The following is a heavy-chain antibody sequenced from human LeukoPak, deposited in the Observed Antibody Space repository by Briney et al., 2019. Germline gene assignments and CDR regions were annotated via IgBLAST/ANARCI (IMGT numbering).Heavy chain of an antibody. CDR3: VSPRGFSYGYFDY. D-gene: IGHD5-18*01. V-gene: IGHV4-39*01. CDR2: IYYSKNT. J-gene: IGHJ4*02. CDR1: GGSISSSSAY. Sequence: SETLSLTCTVSGGSISSSSAYWGWFHSPPGKGLEWFGSIYYSKNTYYNPSLKSRVTISADTSKNQCSLTLGSVSATYTAVYYCVSPRGFSYGYFDYWGQGTLVTVSS.